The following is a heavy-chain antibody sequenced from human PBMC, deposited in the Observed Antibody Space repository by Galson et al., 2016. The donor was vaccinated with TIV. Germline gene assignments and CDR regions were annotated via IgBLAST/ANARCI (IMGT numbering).Heavy chain of an antibody. CDR1: GFTLSDAW. CDR2: IKSKSDGGTT. D-gene: IGHD2-21*02. Sequence: SLRLSCAASGFTLSDAWVSWVRQAPGKGLEWVGRIKSKSDGGTTDYAAPVKGRFTLSRDDSRNTLSLHMNGLKTEDTAVYYCTTPPYCVGDCWRYYFHAVDVWGQGTTVTVS. J-gene: IGHJ6*02. V-gene: IGHV3-15*01. CDR3: TTPPYCVGDCWRYYFHAVDV.